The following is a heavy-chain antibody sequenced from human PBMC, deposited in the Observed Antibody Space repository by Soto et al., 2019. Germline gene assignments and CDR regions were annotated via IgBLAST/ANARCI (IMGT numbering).Heavy chain of an antibody. Sequence: EVPLVESGGPLVQPGGSLTLSCAASGFAFFSHVMSWVRQAPGKGLEWVSTVKTTGGTTFYAGPVKGRFTASRDDSKSTLFLHMYSLRGEDTATYYCTKDVTGDVGADYWGQGTPVTVSS. CDR1: GFAFFSHV. CDR2: VKTTGGTT. CDR3: TKDVTGDVGADY. D-gene: IGHD2-21*02. J-gene: IGHJ4*02. V-gene: IGHV3-23*04.